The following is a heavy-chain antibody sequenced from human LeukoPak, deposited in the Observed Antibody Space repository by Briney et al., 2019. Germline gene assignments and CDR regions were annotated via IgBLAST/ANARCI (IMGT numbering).Heavy chain of an antibody. CDR2: INPNSGGT. Sequence: ASVKVSCKASGYTFTGYYMHWVRQAPGQGLEWMGRINPNSGGTNYAQKFQGRVTMTRDTSISTAYVELSRLRSDDTAVYYCARVLRSVDTAMVTAYWGQGTLVTVSS. CDR3: ARVLRSVDTAMVTAY. J-gene: IGHJ4*02. V-gene: IGHV1-2*06. D-gene: IGHD5-18*01. CDR1: GYTFTGYY.